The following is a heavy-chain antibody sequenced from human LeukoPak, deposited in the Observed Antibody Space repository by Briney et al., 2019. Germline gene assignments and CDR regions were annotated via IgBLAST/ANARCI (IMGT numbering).Heavy chain of an antibody. D-gene: IGHD5/OR15-5a*01. CDR1: RGSIRTYH. J-gene: IGHJ6*03. V-gene: IGHV4-59*01. CDR3: ARQDQELCPTARCLHYYHWPV. CDR2: VYISGGA. Sequence: SETLSLTCTISRGSIRTYHWTWIRQPPGKGLEWIGYVYISGGAYYNPSLKNRVTPSVDTSKKQYSLMLRSATAADTAVYFCARQDQELCPTARCLHYYHWPVWGNGTTVTVSS.